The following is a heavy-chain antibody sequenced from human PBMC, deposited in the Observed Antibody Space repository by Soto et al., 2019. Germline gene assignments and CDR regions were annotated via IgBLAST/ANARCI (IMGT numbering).Heavy chain of an antibody. Sequence: QVHLVQSGAEVKTPGSSVKVSCKASGGTFSSFLMGWVRQAPGQGLEWMGGIIPVFGRATYAQKFQGRVSITADESTSTVDMELSGLKSEDTAVYYCILDCTSMSCYGYLGVDVWGQGTTVTVSS. D-gene: IGHD2-2*01. CDR2: IIPVFGRA. J-gene: IGHJ6*02. V-gene: IGHV1-69*01. CDR1: GGTFSSFL. CDR3: ILDCTSMSCYGYLGVDV.